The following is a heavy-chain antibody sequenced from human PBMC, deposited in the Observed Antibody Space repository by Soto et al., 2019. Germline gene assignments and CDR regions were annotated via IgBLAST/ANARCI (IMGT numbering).Heavy chain of an antibody. CDR1: VGSISSGGYY. CDR3: ARDGPSSRWYSSSAFDI. V-gene: IGHV4-31*02. CDR2: IYYSGST. J-gene: IGHJ3*02. Sequence: TLSLDGTVSVGSISSGGYYWSWIRQHPVKGLEWIGYIYYSGSTYYNPSLKSRVTISVDTSKNQFSLKLSSVNAADTAVYYCARDGPSSRWYSSSAFDIWGQGTMVTVSS. D-gene: IGHD6-13*01.